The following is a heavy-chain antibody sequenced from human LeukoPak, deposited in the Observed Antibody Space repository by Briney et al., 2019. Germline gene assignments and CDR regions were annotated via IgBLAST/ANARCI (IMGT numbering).Heavy chain of an antibody. J-gene: IGHJ4*02. D-gene: IGHD2-21*01. Sequence: GGSLRLSCAASGFTVSSYYMTWVRQAPGKGLEWVSIIYDSGTTYYADSVKGRFSISRDSSKNTLFLQMNSLRAEDTAVYYCARNIPVTRWGYWGQGTLVTVSS. CDR1: GFTVSSYY. CDR2: IYDSGTT. CDR3: ARNIPVTRWGY. V-gene: IGHV3-66*01.